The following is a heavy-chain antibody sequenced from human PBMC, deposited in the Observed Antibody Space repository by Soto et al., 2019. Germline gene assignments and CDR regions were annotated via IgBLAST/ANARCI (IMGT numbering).Heavy chain of an antibody. CDR1: GGSISSSNW. D-gene: IGHD6-6*01. Sequence: QVQLQESGPGLVKPSGTLSLTCAVSGGSISSSNWWSWVRQPPGKGLEWIGEIYHSGSTNYNPSLKSRVTISVDKSKNQFSLKLSSVTAADTAVYYCARDRPLAYSSSSLGRWFDPWGQGTLVTVSS. CDR3: ARDRPLAYSSSSLGRWFDP. J-gene: IGHJ5*02. V-gene: IGHV4-4*02. CDR2: IYHSGST.